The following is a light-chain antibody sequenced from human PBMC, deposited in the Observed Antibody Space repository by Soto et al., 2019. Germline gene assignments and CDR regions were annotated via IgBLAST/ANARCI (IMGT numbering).Light chain of an antibody. Sequence: EIVMTQSPATLSVSPGXSATLSCRASQSISDNVAWYQQRPGLAPRLLIYHTSTRATGVPARFSGSGSGTEFSLTITSLQSDDSAVYYCQRYDNWPLTFGGGTKVDIK. CDR2: HTS. V-gene: IGKV3-15*01. CDR3: QRYDNWPLT. J-gene: IGKJ4*01. CDR1: QSISDN.